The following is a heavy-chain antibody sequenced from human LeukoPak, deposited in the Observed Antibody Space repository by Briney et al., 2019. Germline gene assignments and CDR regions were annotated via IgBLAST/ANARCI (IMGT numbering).Heavy chain of an antibody. D-gene: IGHD5-18*01. Sequence: PGGSLRLSCAASGFTVSSNCMSWVGQAPGKGLEWVAVIYSGGSTYYADSVKGRFIISRDNSKNTLFLQMNNLRAEDTAVYYCAKTSRGYIYGLLDYWGQGTLVTVSS. CDR3: AKTSRGYIYGLLDY. CDR1: GFTVSSNC. CDR2: IYSGGST. V-gene: IGHV3-53*01. J-gene: IGHJ4*02.